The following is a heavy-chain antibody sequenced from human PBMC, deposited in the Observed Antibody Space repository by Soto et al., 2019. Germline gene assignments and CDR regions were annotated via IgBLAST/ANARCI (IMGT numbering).Heavy chain of an antibody. CDR2: ISYDGSNK. Sequence: LRLSCAASGFTFSSYGMHWVRQAPGKGLEWVAVISYDGSNKYYADSVKGRFTISRDNSKNTLYLQMNSLRAKDTAVYYCAQQYDFWGGGIWGQGTMVTVS. CDR3: AQQYDFWGGGI. J-gene: IGHJ3*02. D-gene: IGHD3-3*01. V-gene: IGHV3-30*03. CDR1: GFTFSSYG.